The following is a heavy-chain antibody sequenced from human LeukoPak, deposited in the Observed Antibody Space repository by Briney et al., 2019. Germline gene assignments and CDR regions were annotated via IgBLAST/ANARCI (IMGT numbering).Heavy chain of an antibody. D-gene: IGHD3-10*01. CDR2: IGTAGDT. V-gene: IGHV3-13*01. Sequence: GGSLRLSCAASGFTFSSYDMHWVRQATGKGLEWVSAIGTAGDTYYPASVKGRFTISRENAKNSLYLQMNSLRAGDTAVYYCARAYPTSRGGYYSYYMDVWGKGTTVTVSS. J-gene: IGHJ6*03. CDR1: GFTFSSYD. CDR3: ARAYPTSRGGYYSYYMDV.